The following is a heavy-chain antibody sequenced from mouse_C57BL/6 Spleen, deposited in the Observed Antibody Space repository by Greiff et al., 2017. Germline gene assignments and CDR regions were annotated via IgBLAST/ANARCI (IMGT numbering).Heavy chain of an antibody. D-gene: IGHD2-4*01. CDR3: ARGSNYYDYDYYAMDY. Sequence: EVQLQQSGPELVKPGASVKMSCKASGYTFTDYNMHWVKQSHGKSLEWIGYINPNNGGTSYNQKFKGKATLTVNKSSSTAYMELRSLTSEDSAVYYCARGSNYYDYDYYAMDYWGQGTSVTVSS. V-gene: IGHV1-22*01. CDR1: GYTFTDYN. CDR2: INPNNGGT. J-gene: IGHJ4*01.